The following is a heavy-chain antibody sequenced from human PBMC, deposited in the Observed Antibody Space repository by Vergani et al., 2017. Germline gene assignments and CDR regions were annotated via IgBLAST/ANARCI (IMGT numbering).Heavy chain of an antibody. Sequence: QVQLQQWGAGLLKPSETLSLTCAVYGGSFSGYYWSWIRQPPGKGLEWIGEINHSGSTYYNPSLKSRVTISVDTSKNQFSLKLSSVTAADTAVYYCARDLRSSSWPYRNNXFDPWGQGTLVTVSS. CDR3: ARDLRSSSWPYRNNXFDP. D-gene: IGHD6-13*01. CDR1: GGSFSGYY. CDR2: INHSGST. J-gene: IGHJ5*02. V-gene: IGHV4-34*01.